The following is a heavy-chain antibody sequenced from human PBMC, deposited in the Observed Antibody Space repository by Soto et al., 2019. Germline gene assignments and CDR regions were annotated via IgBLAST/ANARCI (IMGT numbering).Heavy chain of an antibody. CDR2: IWYDGSNK. CDR3: ARGLFISSSCGMDV. Sequence: QVQLVESGGGVVQPGRSLRLSCAASGFTFSSYGMHWVRQAPGKGLVWVAVIWYDGSNKYYADSVKGRFTISRDNSKNRLYLQMTSLKAEETAVYYCARGLFISSSCGMDVWGQGTTVTVSS. J-gene: IGHJ6*02. D-gene: IGHD6-6*01. V-gene: IGHV3-33*01. CDR1: GFTFSSYG.